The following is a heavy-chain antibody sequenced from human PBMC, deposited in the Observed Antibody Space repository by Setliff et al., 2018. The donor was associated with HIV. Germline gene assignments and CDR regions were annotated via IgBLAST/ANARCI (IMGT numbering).Heavy chain of an antibody. Sequence: SETLSLTCIVSGGSINSTSYYWAWIRQTPGRGLEWIVSIYYSGSTYYNPSLKSRVTISVDTSKNQFSLKLSYVTAADTAVYYCASLSDDRYYYDSSGYRGFDIWGQGTKVTVSS. CDR3: ASLSDDRYYYDSSGYRGFDI. J-gene: IGHJ3*02. V-gene: IGHV4-39*01. CDR2: IYYSGST. D-gene: IGHD3-22*01. CDR1: GGSINSTSYY.